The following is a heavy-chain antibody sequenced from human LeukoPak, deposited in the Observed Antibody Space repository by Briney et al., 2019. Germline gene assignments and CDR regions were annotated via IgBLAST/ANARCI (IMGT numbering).Heavy chain of an antibody. J-gene: IGHJ4*02. Sequence: SETLSLTCTVSGGSISSSSYYWGWIRQPPGKGLEWIGSIYYSGSTYYNPSLKSRVTISVDTSKNQFSLKLSSVTAADTAVYYCARGAGSSWYYFDYWGQGTLVTVSS. V-gene: IGHV4-39*07. CDR1: GGSISSSSYY. CDR3: ARGAGSSWYYFDY. CDR2: IYYSGST. D-gene: IGHD6-13*01.